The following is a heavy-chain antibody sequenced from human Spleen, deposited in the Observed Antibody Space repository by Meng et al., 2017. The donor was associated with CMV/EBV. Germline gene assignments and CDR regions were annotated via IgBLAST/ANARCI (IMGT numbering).Heavy chain of an antibody. J-gene: IGHJ4*02. Sequence: GESLKISCAASGSTFSGYVMHWVRQAPGKGLEWVAVIWYDGSNKYYIDSVKGRFIISRDNSKNTLYLQMNSLRAEDTAVYYCAKNHFGSSSTCYKGFDFWGQGTLVTVSS. V-gene: IGHV3-33*06. CDR1: GSTFSGYV. D-gene: IGHD2-2*02. CDR3: AKNHFGSSSTCYKGFDF. CDR2: IWYDGSNK.